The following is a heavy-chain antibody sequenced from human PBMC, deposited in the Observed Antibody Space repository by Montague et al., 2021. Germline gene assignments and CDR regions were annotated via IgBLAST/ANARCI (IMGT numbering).Heavy chain of an antibody. J-gene: IGHJ5*02. CDR3: ARVFSSWYVGWFDP. Sequence: SETLSLTCTVSGASITSNIYYWGWIRQSPGKGLEWIGSIYYSGNSFYQPSLKSRITMAVDTSKNQSSLKLSSVTAADTAIYYCARVFSSWYVGWFDPWGRGTLVTVSS. D-gene: IGHD6-13*01. CDR1: GASITSNIYY. V-gene: IGHV4-39*07. CDR2: IYYSGNS.